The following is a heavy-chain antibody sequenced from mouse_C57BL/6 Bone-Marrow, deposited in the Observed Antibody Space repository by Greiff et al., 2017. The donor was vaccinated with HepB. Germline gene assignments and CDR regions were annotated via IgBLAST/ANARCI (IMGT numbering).Heavy chain of an antibody. CDR3: ARCDYYGSSPYYFDY. Sequence: VKLQESGAELARPGASVKLSCKASGYTFTSYGISWVKQRTGQGLEWIGEIYPRSGNTYYNEKFKGKATLTADKSSSTAYMELRSLTSEDSAVYFCARCDYYGSSPYYFDYWGQGTTLTVSS. J-gene: IGHJ2*01. CDR2: IYPRSGNT. D-gene: IGHD1-1*01. V-gene: IGHV1-81*01. CDR1: GYTFTSYG.